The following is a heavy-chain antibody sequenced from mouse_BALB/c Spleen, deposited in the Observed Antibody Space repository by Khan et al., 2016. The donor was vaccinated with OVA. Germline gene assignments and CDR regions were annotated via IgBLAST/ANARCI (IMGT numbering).Heavy chain of an antibody. CDR1: GFTFSRFG. V-gene: IGHV5-17*02. CDR2: ISSGSSSI. CDR3: ARDSNFDY. J-gene: IGHJ2*01. Sequence: EVELVESGGGLVQPGRSRKLSCAASGFTFSRFGMHWVRQAPEKGLEWVAYISSGSSSIYYADTVKDRFTISRDNPKNTLFLQMTSLRSEDTAMYYCARDSNFDYWGQGTTLTVSS.